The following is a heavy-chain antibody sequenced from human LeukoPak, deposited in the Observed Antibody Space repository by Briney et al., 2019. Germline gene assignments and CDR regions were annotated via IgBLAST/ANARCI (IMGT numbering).Heavy chain of an antibody. CDR1: GFTFSIYA. CDR3: VEVQSANKLDF. V-gene: IGHV3-23*01. Sequence: PGGSLRLSCAASGFTFSIYAMSWVRQAPGKGPEWVSTISDSGVNTYYADSVKGRFTISRDNSKNTLFLQMNSLRADDTAVYYCVEVQSANKLDFWGQGTLVTVSS. D-gene: IGHD1-1*01. CDR2: ISDSGVNT. J-gene: IGHJ4*02.